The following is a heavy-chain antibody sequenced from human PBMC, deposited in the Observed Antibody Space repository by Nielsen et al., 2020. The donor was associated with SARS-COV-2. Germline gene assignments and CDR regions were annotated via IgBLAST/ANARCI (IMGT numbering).Heavy chain of an antibody. J-gene: IGHJ1*01. CDR3: ARGRGQWLSEYFQD. CDR2: IFHTGSI. Sequence: SETLSLTCSVSGYSISSGYYWGWIRQSPGQGLEWTGTIFHTGSIYLNPSLRGRVTISVDTSWNQFSLRLSSVTAADTGVYYCARGRGQWLSEYFQDWGQGTLVSVSS. D-gene: IGHD6-19*01. CDR1: GYSISSGYY. V-gene: IGHV4-38-2*02.